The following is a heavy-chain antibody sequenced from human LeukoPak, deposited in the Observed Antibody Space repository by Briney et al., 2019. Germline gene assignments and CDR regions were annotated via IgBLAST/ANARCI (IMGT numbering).Heavy chain of an antibody. Sequence: PGGSLRLSCAASGFTFSDYNMNWVRQAPGKGLEWVSTISSSDRSYMYYADSVKGRFTISRDNARSSLYLQMNSLRVEDTAVYYCARAPPDYGGSWDYWGQGTLVTVSS. CDR2: ISSSDRSYM. CDR1: GFTFSDYN. CDR3: ARAPPDYGGSWDY. V-gene: IGHV3-21*01. J-gene: IGHJ4*02. D-gene: IGHD4-23*01.